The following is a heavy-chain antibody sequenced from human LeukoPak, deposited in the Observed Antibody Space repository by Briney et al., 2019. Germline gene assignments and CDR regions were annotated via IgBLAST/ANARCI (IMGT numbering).Heavy chain of an antibody. D-gene: IGHD6-19*01. CDR1: GFVFTSFW. J-gene: IGHJ3*02. V-gene: IGHV3-7*01. CDR3: ATSQTTSGRYGNAFDI. CDR2: IKEDGREK. Sequence: GGSLRLSCVGSGFVFTSFWMSWVRQAPGKGPEWAANIKEDGREKYYVDSVKGRFTISRDNAKNSLDLQMNNLRVEDTAVYYCATSQTTSGRYGNAFDIWGQGTTVTVSS.